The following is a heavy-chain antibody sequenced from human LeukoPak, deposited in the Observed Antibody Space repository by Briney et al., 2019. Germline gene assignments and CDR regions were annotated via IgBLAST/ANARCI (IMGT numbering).Heavy chain of an antibody. CDR2: ISWNSGSI. CDR1: GFTFDDYA. V-gene: IGHV3-9*01. CDR3: ARVNIDFDGYNLHFDY. J-gene: IGHJ4*02. D-gene: IGHD5-24*01. Sequence: GRSLRLSCAASGFTFDDYAMHWVRRAPGKGLEWVSGISWNSGSIGYADSVKGRFTISRDNAKNSLYLQMNSLRAEDTAVYYCARVNIDFDGYNLHFDYWGQGTLVTVSS.